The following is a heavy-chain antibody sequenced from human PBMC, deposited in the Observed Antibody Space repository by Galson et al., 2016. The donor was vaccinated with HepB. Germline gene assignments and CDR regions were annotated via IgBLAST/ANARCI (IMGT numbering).Heavy chain of an antibody. CDR2: IYRAGGA. J-gene: IGHJ4*02. Sequence: ETLSLTCTVSGASISDNHWWCWVRQTPEKGLEWIGEIYRAGGANYNPSLKSRVTISADKSKNHFSLDLISVTAADTATYSCASNRASGSFLDSWGQGTLVTVSS. CDR1: GASISDNHW. CDR3: ASNRASGSFLDS. D-gene: IGHD3-10*01. V-gene: IGHV4/OR15-8*01.